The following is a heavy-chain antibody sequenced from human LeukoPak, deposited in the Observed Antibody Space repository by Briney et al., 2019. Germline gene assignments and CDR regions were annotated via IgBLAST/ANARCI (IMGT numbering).Heavy chain of an antibody. D-gene: IGHD1-26*01. CDR3: ARDRGGSYSAIDY. CDR1: GFTFSSYS. V-gene: IGHV3-48*04. CDR2: MSSSSSTI. Sequence: GGSLRLSCAASGFTFSSYSMNWVRQAPGRGLEWVSFMSSSSSTIYYADSVKGVFTISSDNAKNSLYPQMNSLRAEDTAVYYCARDRGGSYSAIDYWGQGTLVTVSS. J-gene: IGHJ4*02.